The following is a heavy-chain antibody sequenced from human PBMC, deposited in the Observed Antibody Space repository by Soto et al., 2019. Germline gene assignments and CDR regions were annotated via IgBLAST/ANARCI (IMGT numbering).Heavy chain of an antibody. J-gene: IGHJ3*02. Sequence: GGSLRLSCAASGFTFSSYAMSWVRQAPGKGLEWVSAISGSGGSTYYADSVKGRFTISRDNSKNTLDLEMNSLRAEDTAVYYCAKDFTDDILTGYSPHPSSDAFDIWGQGTMVTVSS. CDR1: GFTFSSYA. CDR2: ISGSGGST. CDR3: AKDFTDDILTGYSPHPSSDAFDI. V-gene: IGHV3-23*01. D-gene: IGHD3-9*01.